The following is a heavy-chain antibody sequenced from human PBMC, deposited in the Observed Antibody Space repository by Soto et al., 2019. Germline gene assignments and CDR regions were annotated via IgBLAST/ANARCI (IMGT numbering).Heavy chain of an antibody. J-gene: IGHJ5*02. CDR2: IIPVFGTV. CDR1: GGTFSNYA. V-gene: IGHV1-69*01. CDR3: ARDNPYTNSFGNWFDP. D-gene: IGHD6-13*01. Sequence: QVRLVQSGAEVKKPGSSVKVSCKASGGTFSNYAITWLRLAPGQGLEWLGGIIPVFGTVNYAQKIQGRVTITADDSTSTAYMELNRLRSEDTAVYYCARDNPYTNSFGNWFDPWGQGTLVIVS.